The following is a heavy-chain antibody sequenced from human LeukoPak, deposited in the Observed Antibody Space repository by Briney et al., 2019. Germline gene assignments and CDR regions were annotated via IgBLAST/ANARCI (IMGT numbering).Heavy chain of an antibody. V-gene: IGHV1-8*01. CDR2: MNPNSGNT. Sequence: ASVKVSCKASGYTFTSYDINWVRQATGQGLEWMGWMNPNSGNTGYAQKLQGRVTMTRNTSISTAYMELSSLRSEDTAVYYCARGLSPYYDFWSGYFRSPYYFDYWGQGTLVTVSS. D-gene: IGHD3-3*01. J-gene: IGHJ4*02. CDR1: GYTFTSYD. CDR3: ARGLSPYYDFWSGYFRSPYYFDY.